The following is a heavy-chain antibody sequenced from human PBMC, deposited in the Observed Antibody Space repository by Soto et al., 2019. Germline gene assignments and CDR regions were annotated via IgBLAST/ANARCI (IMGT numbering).Heavy chain of an antibody. CDR3: AKDGEYYDSYYGMDV. Sequence: QVQLVESGGGVVQPGRSLRLSCAASGFTFSSYGMHWVRQAPGKGLEWVAVISYDGSNKYYADSVKGRFTISRDNSKNPLYLQMNSLRAEDTAVYYCAKDGEYYDSYYGMDVWGQGTTVTVSS. CDR1: GFTFSSYG. CDR2: ISYDGSNK. V-gene: IGHV3-30*18. D-gene: IGHD3-22*01. J-gene: IGHJ6*02.